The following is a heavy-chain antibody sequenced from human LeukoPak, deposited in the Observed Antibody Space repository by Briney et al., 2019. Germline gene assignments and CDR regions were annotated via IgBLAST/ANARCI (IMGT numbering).Heavy chain of an antibody. CDR2: IWYDGSNK. D-gene: IGHD1-1*01. Sequence: GRSLRLSCAASAFTFSRHGMHWVRQAPGKGLEWVAFIWYDGSNKYYADSVKGRFTISRDNSKNTLYLQMNSLRAEDTAVYYCAKGDSTSPFDYWGQGSLVTVSS. CDR3: AKGDSTSPFDY. J-gene: IGHJ4*02. V-gene: IGHV3-33*06. CDR1: AFTFSRHG.